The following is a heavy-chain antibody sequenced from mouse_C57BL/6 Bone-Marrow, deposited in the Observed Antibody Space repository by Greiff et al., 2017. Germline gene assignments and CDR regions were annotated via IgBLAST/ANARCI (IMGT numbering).Heavy chain of an antibody. CDR3: ARWVGYFDY. CDR2: IRNKANGYTT. D-gene: IGHD1-1*02. CDR1: GFTFTDYY. Sequence: EVMLVESGGGLVQPGGSLSLSCAASGFTFTDYYMSWVRQPPGKALEWLGFIRNKANGYTTEYSASVKGRFTISRDNSQSILYLQMNALRAEDSSTYYCARWVGYFDYWVQGTTLTVSS. V-gene: IGHV7-3*01. J-gene: IGHJ2*01.